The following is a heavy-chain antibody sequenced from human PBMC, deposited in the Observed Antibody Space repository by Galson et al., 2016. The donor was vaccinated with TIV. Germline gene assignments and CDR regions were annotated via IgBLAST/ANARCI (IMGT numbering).Heavy chain of an antibody. J-gene: IGHJ4*02. V-gene: IGHV3-23*01. Sequence: SLRLSCAASGLDFNALAMSWARQVPGKGLQWVASISGSGGQTHYGDSVRGRFIISRDDSKNTVYLRMNNVRVDDTAVYYCAKSLFHTIDFGGLTVIFDHWGQGALVTVSS. D-gene: IGHD5-24*01. CDR1: GLDFNALA. CDR2: ISGSGGQT. CDR3: AKSLFHTIDFGGLTVIFDH.